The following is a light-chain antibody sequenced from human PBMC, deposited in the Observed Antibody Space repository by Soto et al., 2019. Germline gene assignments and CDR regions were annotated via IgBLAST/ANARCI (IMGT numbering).Light chain of an antibody. CDR3: AAWDDSLNGVV. CDR2: SNN. Sequence: QSVLTQPPSASGTPGQRVTISCSGSSSNIGSNTVNWYQQLPGTATKLLIYSNNQRPSGVPDLFSGSKSGTSASLAISGLQSEDEADYYCAAWDDSLNGVVFGGGTKLTVL. J-gene: IGLJ2*01. V-gene: IGLV1-44*01. CDR1: SSNIGSNT.